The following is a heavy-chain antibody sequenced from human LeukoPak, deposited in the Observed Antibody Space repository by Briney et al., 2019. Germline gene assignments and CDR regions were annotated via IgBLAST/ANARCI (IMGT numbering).Heavy chain of an antibody. J-gene: IGHJ4*02. D-gene: IGHD6-19*01. V-gene: IGHV1-18*01. CDR3: ARVPGYSSGWYGPDFDY. CDR1: GYTFTSYG. CDR2: ISAYNGNT. Sequence: ASVKVSCKASGYTFTSYGISWVRQAPGQGLEWMGWISAYNGNTNYAQKLQGRVTMTTDTSTSTAYMELRSLRSDDTAVYYCARVPGYSSGWYGPDFDYGGQGTLVTVSS.